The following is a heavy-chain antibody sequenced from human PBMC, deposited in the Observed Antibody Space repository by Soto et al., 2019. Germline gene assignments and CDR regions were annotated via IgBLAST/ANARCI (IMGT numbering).Heavy chain of an antibody. CDR3: ARHYSSGSRNWFDP. D-gene: IGHD6-19*01. J-gene: IGHJ5*02. CDR2: IYYSGST. Sequence: LSLTCSVSGGSINSSSYFWGWGRQPPGKGLEWIGSIYYSGSTYYNPSLRSRVTISVDTSKNQFSLKLSSVTAADTAVFYCARHYSSGSRNWFDPWGQGTLVTVSS. V-gene: IGHV4-39*01. CDR1: GGSINSSSYF.